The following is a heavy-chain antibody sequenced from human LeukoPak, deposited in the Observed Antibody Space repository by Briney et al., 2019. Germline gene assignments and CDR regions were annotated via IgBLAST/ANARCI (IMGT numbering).Heavy chain of an antibody. CDR3: ARDLDYYYMDV. J-gene: IGHJ6*03. CDR1: VFTFSSYV. CDR2: IWYDGSNK. V-gene: IGHV3-33*01. Sequence: GGCLRLSCVASVFTFSSYVMHWVRQAPGKGVEWVGVIWYDGSNKYYADSVKGRFTISRDNSKNTLYLQMNSLRAEDTAVYYCARDLDYYYMDVWGKGTTVTVSS.